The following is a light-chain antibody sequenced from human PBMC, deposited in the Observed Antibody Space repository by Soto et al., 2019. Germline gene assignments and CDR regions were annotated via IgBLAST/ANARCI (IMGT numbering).Light chain of an antibody. J-gene: IGKJ4*01. Sequence: DIQMTQSPSSLSASVGDRVTFTCQASQDITNSLNWYQQKPGRAPKLLIYDASNLEAGVPSRFSGGGSGTDFTFTISGLQPEDVATYYCQQYDNVSLTFGGGTKVGIK. CDR3: QQYDNVSLT. CDR1: QDITNS. V-gene: IGKV1-33*01. CDR2: DAS.